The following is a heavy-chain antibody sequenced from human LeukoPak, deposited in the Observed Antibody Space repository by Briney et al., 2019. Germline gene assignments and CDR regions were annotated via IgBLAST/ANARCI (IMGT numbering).Heavy chain of an antibody. CDR2: ISSSSSPI. Sequence: GGSLRLSCAASGFTFSSYAMSWVRQAPGKGLEWVSYISSSSSPIYYADSVKGRFTISRDNAKNSLYLQMNSLRGEDTAVYYCARDLGIAPTFGGQGTLVTVSS. CDR3: ARDLGIAPTF. J-gene: IGHJ4*02. D-gene: IGHD6-13*01. CDR1: GFTFSSYA. V-gene: IGHV3-48*04.